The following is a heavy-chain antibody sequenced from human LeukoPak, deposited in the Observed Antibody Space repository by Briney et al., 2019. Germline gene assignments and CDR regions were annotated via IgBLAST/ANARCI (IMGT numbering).Heavy chain of an antibody. D-gene: IGHD6-19*01. CDR3: ARHSGSGWQALGY. Sequence: ASVKVSFKASGYTFTNYGISWVRQAPGLGLEWMGWTSYNGNTNYAQKFQDRVTMTTDTSTTTAYMELRSLESDDTAVYYCARHSGSGWQALGYWGQGTLVTVSS. V-gene: IGHV1-18*04. CDR1: GYTFTNYG. J-gene: IGHJ4*02. CDR2: TSYNGNT.